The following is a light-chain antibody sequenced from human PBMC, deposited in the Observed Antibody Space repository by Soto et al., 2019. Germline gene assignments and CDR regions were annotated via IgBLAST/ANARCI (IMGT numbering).Light chain of an antibody. V-gene: IGLV2-14*03. CDR1: SSDVGGYKY. CDR3: SSYTSIITRI. CDR2: EVN. J-gene: IGLJ1*01. Sequence: QSVLTQPASVSGSPGQLITISCTGTSSDVGGYKYVSWYQQHPGKAPKLIIYEVNNRPSGISNRFSGSKSGNTASLTISGLQAEDEADYYCSSYTSIITRIFGNGTKVTVL.